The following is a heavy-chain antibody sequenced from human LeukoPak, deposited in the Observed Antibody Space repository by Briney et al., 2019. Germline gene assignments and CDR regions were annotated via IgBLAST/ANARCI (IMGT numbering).Heavy chain of an antibody. D-gene: IGHD3-10*01. J-gene: IGHJ4*02. CDR3: ARVDWFGAGSYYFNY. Sequence: PSETLSLTCTVSGGSIRSGDYYWSWIRQPPGKGLEWIAYIFYSGSAYYNPSLQSRVTISVDTSKNQFSLKLTSVTAADTAVYYCARVDWFGAGSYYFNYWSRGTLVTVSS. CDR2: IFYSGSA. V-gene: IGHV4-30-4*08. CDR1: GGSIRSGDYY.